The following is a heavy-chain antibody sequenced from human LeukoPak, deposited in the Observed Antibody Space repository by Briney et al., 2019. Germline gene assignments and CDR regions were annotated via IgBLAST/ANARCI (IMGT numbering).Heavy chain of an antibody. CDR1: GYTFTSYD. Sequence: ASVKVSCKASGYTFTSYDINWVRQATGQGLEWMGWMNPNSGNTGYAQKFQGRVTITRNTSISTAYTELSSLRSEDTAVYYCARVAPPYDSSGYYYASYYYYYYMDVWGKGTTVTVSS. CDR3: ARVAPPYDSSGYYYASYYYYYYMDV. D-gene: IGHD3-22*01. J-gene: IGHJ6*03. V-gene: IGHV1-8*03. CDR2: MNPNSGNT.